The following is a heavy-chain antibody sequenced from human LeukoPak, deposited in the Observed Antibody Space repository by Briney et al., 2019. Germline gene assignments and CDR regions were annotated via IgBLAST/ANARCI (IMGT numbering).Heavy chain of an antibody. J-gene: IGHJ4*02. D-gene: IGHD3-22*01. V-gene: IGHV3-15*01. CDR2: IKSKANGGTT. CDR3: ATDGDSSDYYFFDY. CDR1: GFTFSNAW. Sequence: GGSLRLSCAASGFTFSNAWMTWVRQAPGKGLEWVGRIKSKANGGTTDYAEAVEGRFTISRDDSKNTRDLQMNSLKTEDTAVYYCATDGDSSDYYFFDYWGQGTLVTVSS.